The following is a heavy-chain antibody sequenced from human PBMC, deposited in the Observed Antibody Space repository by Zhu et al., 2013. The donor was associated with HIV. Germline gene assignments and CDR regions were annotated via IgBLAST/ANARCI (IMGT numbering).Heavy chain of an antibody. CDR1: GGTFSSYA. J-gene: IGHJ5*02. CDR3: ARDHQGRDMIVENNWFDP. Sequence: QVQLVQSGAEVKKPGSSVKVSCKASGGTFSSYAISWVRQAPGQGLEWMGGIIPIFGTANYAQKFQGRVTITADESTSTAYMELSSLRSEDTAVYYCARDHQGRDMIVENNWFDPLGPGNPGHRLL. CDR2: IIPIFGTA. V-gene: IGHV1-69*01. D-gene: IGHD3-22*01.